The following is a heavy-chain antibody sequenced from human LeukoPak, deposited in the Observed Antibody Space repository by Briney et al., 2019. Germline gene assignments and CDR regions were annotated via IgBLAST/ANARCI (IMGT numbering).Heavy chain of an antibody. Sequence: GGSLRLSCAASGFTFSSYWMSWVRQAPGKGLEWVSAISDSGGNTWYADSVKGRFTISRDNSKNTVYLQMNSLRAEGTAVYYCAKELRSISATTGFDYWGQGTLVTVSS. V-gene: IGHV3-23*01. CDR3: AKELRSISATTGFDY. CDR1: GFTFSSYW. D-gene: IGHD1-20*01. J-gene: IGHJ4*02. CDR2: ISDSGGNT.